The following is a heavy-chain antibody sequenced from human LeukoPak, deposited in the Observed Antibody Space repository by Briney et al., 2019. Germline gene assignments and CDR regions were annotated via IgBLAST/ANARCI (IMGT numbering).Heavy chain of an antibody. J-gene: IGHJ6*02. Sequence: ASVKVSCKASGYTFTSFGISWVRQAPGQGLEWMGWISAYNGNTNYAQKLQGRVTMTTDTSTSTAYMELRSLRSDDTAVYYCGRVVGGLSVLDVWGQGTTVTVSS. D-gene: IGHD2-2*01. V-gene: IGHV1-18*01. CDR3: GRVVGGLSVLDV. CDR2: ISAYNGNT. CDR1: GYTFTSFG.